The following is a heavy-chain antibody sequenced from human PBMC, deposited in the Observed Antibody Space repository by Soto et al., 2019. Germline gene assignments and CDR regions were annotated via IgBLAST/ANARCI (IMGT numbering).Heavy chain of an antibody. CDR1: GGSFSGYY. Sequence: SETLSLTCAVYGGSFSGYYWSWIRQPPGKGLEWIGEINHSGSTNYNPSLKSRVTISVDTSKNQFSLKLSSVTAADTAVYYCARARRGVRGYSGYDYVSWGQGTLVTVSS. CDR2: INHSGST. D-gene: IGHD5-12*01. J-gene: IGHJ5*02. CDR3: ARARRGVRGYSGYDYVS. V-gene: IGHV4-34*01.